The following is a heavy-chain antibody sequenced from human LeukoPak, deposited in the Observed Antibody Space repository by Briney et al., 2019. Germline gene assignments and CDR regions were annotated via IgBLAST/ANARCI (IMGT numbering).Heavy chain of an antibody. Sequence: GGSLRLSCAASGFTFDDYTIHWVRQAPGKGLEWVSLISWDGGSRYYADSVKGRFTISRDNAKNSLYLQMNSLKTEDTAVYYCTTDYRAVVVPAAITHWGQGTLVTVSS. V-gene: IGHV3-43*01. CDR2: ISWDGGSR. CDR1: GFTFDDYT. D-gene: IGHD2-2*01. J-gene: IGHJ4*02. CDR3: TTDYRAVVVPAAITH.